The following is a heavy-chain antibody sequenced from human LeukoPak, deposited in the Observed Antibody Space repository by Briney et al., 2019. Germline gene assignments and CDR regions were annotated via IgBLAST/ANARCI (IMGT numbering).Heavy chain of an antibody. D-gene: IGHD1-1*01. CDR2: ISDSGGST. CDR1: GITLSNYG. CDR3: ARDVCADKSPNDVGICY. Sequence: RPGGSLRLSCAVSGITLSNYGMSWVRQAPGKGLEWVAGISDSGGSTNYADSVKGRFTISRDNSKNTLYLQMNSLRAEDTAVYYCARDVCADKSPNDVGICYWGQGTLVTVSS. J-gene: IGHJ4*02. V-gene: IGHV3-23*01.